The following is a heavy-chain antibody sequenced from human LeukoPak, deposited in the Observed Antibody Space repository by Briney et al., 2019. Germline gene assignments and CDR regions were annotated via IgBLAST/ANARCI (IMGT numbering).Heavy chain of an antibody. J-gene: IGHJ4*02. V-gene: IGHV3-23*01. CDR1: GFTFSSYA. Sequence: GGSLRLSCAASGFTFSSYAMSWVRQAPGKGLEWVSAISGSGGGTYYADSVKGRFTISRDNSKNTLYLQMNSLRAEDTAVYYCAGDSSSSGHYFDYWGQGTLVTVSS. CDR3: AGDSSSSGHYFDY. CDR2: ISGSGGGT. D-gene: IGHD6-6*01.